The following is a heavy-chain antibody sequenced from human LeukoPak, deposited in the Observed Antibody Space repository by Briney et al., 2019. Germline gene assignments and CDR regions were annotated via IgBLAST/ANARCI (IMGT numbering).Heavy chain of an antibody. CDR3: ASIQSYYFGLDV. CDR2: INTSGST. J-gene: IGHJ6*02. D-gene: IGHD4-11*01. V-gene: IGHV4-61*02. Sequence: SQTLSLTCTVSGGSISSGSYYWSWIRQPAGNRLEWIGRINTSGSTNYNPSLKTRVTISVDTSKNQFSLRLSSVTAADTAVYYCASIQSYYFGLDVWGQGTTVTVSS. CDR1: GGSISSGSYY.